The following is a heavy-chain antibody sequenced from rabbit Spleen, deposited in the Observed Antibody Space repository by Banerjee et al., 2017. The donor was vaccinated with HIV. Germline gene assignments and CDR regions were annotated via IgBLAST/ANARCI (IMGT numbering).Heavy chain of an antibody. D-gene: IGHD2-1*01. Sequence: QEQLVESGGGLVQPGGSLKLSCKASGFDFSVYGLSGVRQAPGKGLEWIGYIDPIFGRTYSASWVNGRFIISSHNAQNTLYLQLNSLTAADTATYFCVRDLGYDDYTEKGYFNLWGPGTLVTVS. J-gene: IGHJ4*01. V-gene: IGHV1S47*01. CDR3: VRDLGYDDYTEKGYFNL. CDR2: IDPIFGRT. CDR1: GFDFSVYG.